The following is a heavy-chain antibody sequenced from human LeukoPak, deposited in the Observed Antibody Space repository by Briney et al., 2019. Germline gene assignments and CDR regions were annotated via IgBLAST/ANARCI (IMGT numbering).Heavy chain of an antibody. CDR2: IYHSGST. V-gene: IGHV4-38-2*02. Sequence: SETLSLTCTVSGYSISSGYYWGWIRQPPGKGLEWIGSIYHSGSTYYNPSLKSRVTISVDTSKNQFSLKLSSVTAAGTAVYYCARRGAPWGQGTLVTVSS. CDR3: ARRGAP. J-gene: IGHJ5*02. D-gene: IGHD4/OR15-4a*01. CDR1: GYSISSGYY.